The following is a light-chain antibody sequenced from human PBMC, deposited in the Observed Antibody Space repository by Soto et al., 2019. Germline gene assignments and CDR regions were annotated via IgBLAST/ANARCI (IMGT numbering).Light chain of an antibody. J-gene: IGLJ1*01. CDR2: EVN. CDR1: SSDVGGYNY. CDR3: SSYAGSSNV. V-gene: IGLV2-8*01. Sequence: QSVLTQPPSASGSPGQSVAISCTGTSSDVGGYNYVSWYQQHPGKAPKLMIYEVNKRPSGVPDRFSGSKSGKTASLTVSGLPAEDEADYYCSSYAGSSNVFGTGTKLTVL.